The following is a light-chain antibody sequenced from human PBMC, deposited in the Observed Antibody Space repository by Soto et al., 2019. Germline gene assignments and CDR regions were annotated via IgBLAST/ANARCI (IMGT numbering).Light chain of an antibody. CDR1: SSDVGTYNY. Sequence: QSALTQPASVSGSPGQSITISCTGTSSDVGTYNYVSWYQQHPGKAPKLMIYDVSNRPSGVSNPFSGSKSGNTASLTISGLQAEDEADYYCSSHTGSTVVFGGGTQLTVL. CDR3: SSHTGSTVV. CDR2: DVS. V-gene: IGLV2-14*01. J-gene: IGLJ2*01.